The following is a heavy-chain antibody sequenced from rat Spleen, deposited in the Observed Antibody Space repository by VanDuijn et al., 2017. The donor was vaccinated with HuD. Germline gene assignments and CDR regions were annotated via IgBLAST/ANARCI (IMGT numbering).Heavy chain of an antibody. J-gene: IGHJ2*01. CDR3: ARHPGYPGCFDY. CDR2: ITYDGSST. D-gene: IGHD1-4*01. V-gene: IGHV5-29*01. CDR1: GFTFSTYG. Sequence: EVQLVESGGGLVQPGRSLMLSCAASGFTFSTYGMAWVRQAPTKGLEWVATITYDGSSTYYRDSVKGRFTISRDNAKRTLYLQMDSLRSEDTATYYSARHPGYPGCFDYWGQGVMVTVSS.